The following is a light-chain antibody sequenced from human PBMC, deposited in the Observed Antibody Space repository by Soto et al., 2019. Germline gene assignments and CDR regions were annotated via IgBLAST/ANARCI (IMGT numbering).Light chain of an antibody. CDR2: RNN. J-gene: IGLJ2*01. V-gene: IGLV1-47*01. Sequence: QPVLTQPPSASGTPGQRVTISCSGSSSNIGSNYVYWYQQLPGTAPKLLIYRNNQRPLGVPDRFSGSKSGTSASLAISGLRSEDEADYYCAAWDDSLNVVFGGGTKLTVL. CDR1: SSNIGSNY. CDR3: AAWDDSLNVV.